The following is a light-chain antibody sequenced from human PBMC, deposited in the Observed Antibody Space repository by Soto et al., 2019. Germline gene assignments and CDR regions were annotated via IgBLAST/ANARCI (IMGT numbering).Light chain of an antibody. CDR2: AAS. CDR3: QQYNKWPPYT. J-gene: IGKJ2*01. CDR1: QSVSSN. V-gene: IGKV3-15*01. Sequence: EIVMTQSPATLSVSPGERATLSCRASQSVSSNLAWYQQKPGQAPRLLIYAASTRATGIPARFSGSGPGTEFTLTISSLQSEDFGVYYCQQYNKWPPYTFGQGTKLEIK.